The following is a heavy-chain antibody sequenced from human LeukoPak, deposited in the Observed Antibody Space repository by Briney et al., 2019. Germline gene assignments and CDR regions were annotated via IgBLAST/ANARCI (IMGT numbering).Heavy chain of an antibody. CDR2: INPSGTGT. J-gene: IGHJ5*02. Sequence: ASVKVSCKASGYTFGTHWMHWVRQAPGQGLEWMGVINPSGTGTSYAQKFQGRITMSRDTSTSTVYMELSSLRSEDTAFYYCATDHSMANTAWWFDPWGQGTLVTVSS. D-gene: IGHD5-24*01. CDR3: ATDHSMANTAWWFDP. CDR1: GYTFGTHW. V-gene: IGHV1-46*01.